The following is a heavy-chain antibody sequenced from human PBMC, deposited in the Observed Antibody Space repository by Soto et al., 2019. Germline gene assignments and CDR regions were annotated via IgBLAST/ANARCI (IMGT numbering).Heavy chain of an antibody. Sequence: EVQLAESGGGLVQPGGSLRLSCAASGFTFSSYWMHWVRQAPGKGLVWVSRINNDGSKTNYGYSVKGRFTISRDNAKCMLYLQMDSRRADDAAVYFCARVRGSGWNTFDYWGQGTLVSVSS. CDR3: ARVRGSGWNTFDY. J-gene: IGHJ4*02. V-gene: IGHV3-74*01. CDR1: GFTFSSYW. D-gene: IGHD6-19*01. CDR2: INNDGSKT.